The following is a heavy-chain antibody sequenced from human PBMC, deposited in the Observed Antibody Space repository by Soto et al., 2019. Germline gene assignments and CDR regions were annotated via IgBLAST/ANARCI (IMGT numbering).Heavy chain of an antibody. J-gene: IGHJ4*02. CDR2: ISGSGGST. Sequence: GGSLRLSCAASGFTFSSYAMSWVRQAPGKGLEWVSAISGSGGSTYYADSVKGRFTISRDNSKNTLYLQMSSLRAEDTAVYYCAKDGPYCSGGSCRPYYFDYWGQGTLVTVSS. V-gene: IGHV3-23*01. D-gene: IGHD2-15*01. CDR1: GFTFSSYA. CDR3: AKDGPYCSGGSCRPYYFDY.